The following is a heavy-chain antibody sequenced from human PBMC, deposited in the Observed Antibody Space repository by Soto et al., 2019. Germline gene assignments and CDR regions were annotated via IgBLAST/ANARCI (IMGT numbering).Heavy chain of an antibody. Sequence: RASVKVSCKASGYTFTYRYLHWVRQAPGQALEWMGWITPFNGNTNYAQKFQDRVTITRDRSMSTAYMELSSLRSEDTAMYYCARSNYYGSGSYYGRSGMDVWGQGTTVTVSS. J-gene: IGHJ6*02. V-gene: IGHV1-45*02. D-gene: IGHD3-10*01. CDR3: ARSNYYGSGSYYGRSGMDV. CDR2: ITPFNGNT. CDR1: GYTFTYRY.